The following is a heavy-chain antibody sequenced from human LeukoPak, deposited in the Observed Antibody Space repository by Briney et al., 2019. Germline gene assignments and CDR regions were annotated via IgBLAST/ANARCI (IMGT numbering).Heavy chain of an antibody. Sequence: GGSLRLSGAAYGFTFSRYWMHWVRQAPGKGLVWVARVNSDGFSTTYADSVKGRFTISRDNTKNTLYLQMKRLRVEDTAVYYCTRDYGAWGQGTLVTVSS. D-gene: IGHD4/OR15-4a*01. CDR3: TRDYGA. V-gene: IGHV3-74*03. CDR1: GFTFSRYW. J-gene: IGHJ5*02. CDR2: VNSDGFST.